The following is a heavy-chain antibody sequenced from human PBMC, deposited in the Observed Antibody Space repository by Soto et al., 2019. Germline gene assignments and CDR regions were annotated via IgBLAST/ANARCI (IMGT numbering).Heavy chain of an antibody. CDR2: ISYDGSNK. J-gene: IGHJ4*02. CDR1: GFTFSSYA. Sequence: QVQLVESGGGVVQPGRSLRLSCAASGFTFSSYAMHWVRQAPGKGLEWVAGISYDGSNKYYADSVKGRFTISRDIYKNTLYLQMNSLRAEDTAVYYCARGSEFTMIVVVITKDFDYWGQGTLVTVSS. V-gene: IGHV3-30-3*01. D-gene: IGHD3-22*01. CDR3: ARGSEFTMIVVVITKDFDY.